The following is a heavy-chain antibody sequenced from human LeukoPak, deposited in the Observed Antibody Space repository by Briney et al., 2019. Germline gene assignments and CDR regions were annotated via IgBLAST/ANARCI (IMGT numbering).Heavy chain of an antibody. V-gene: IGHV4-39*07. Sequence: SETLSLTCIISGGSISSSTYYWGWIRQPPGKGLEWIGEINHSGSTNYNPSLKSRVTISVDTSKNQFSLKLSSVTAADTAVYYCARGVGYSYGYNYYYMDVWGKGTTVTVSS. D-gene: IGHD5-18*01. CDR3: ARGVGYSYGYNYYYMDV. CDR1: GGSISSSTYY. CDR2: INHSGST. J-gene: IGHJ6*03.